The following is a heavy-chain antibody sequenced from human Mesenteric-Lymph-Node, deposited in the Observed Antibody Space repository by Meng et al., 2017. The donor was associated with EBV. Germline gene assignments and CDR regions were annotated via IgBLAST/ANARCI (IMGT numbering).Heavy chain of an antibody. V-gene: IGHV3-74*01. CDR3: AREYCSGGACSWVDP. Sequence: VQLVESGGGAVQSGRSLRLSCGASGFTLSTYWMHWVRQAPGKGLVWISRIKSDGSDTRYADSVKGRFTTSRDNTKNTLYLQMNSLRAEDTALYYCAREYCSGGACSWVDPWGQGTLSNVSS. CDR1: GFTLSTYW. J-gene: IGHJ5*02. D-gene: IGHD2-15*01. CDR2: IKSDGSDT.